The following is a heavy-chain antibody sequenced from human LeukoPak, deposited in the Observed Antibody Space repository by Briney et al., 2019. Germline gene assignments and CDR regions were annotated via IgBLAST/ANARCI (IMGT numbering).Heavy chain of an antibody. D-gene: IGHD3-3*01. CDR2: ISGSGGST. CDR3: AKGVTIFGVVTDALDI. CDR1: GFTFSTYA. J-gene: IGHJ3*02. Sequence: GGSLRLSCAASGFTFSTYAMSWVRQAPGKGLEWVSAISGSGGSTYYADSVKGRFTISRDNSKNTLYLQMNSLRAEDTAVYYCAKGVTIFGVVTDALDIWGQGTMVTVSP. V-gene: IGHV3-23*01.